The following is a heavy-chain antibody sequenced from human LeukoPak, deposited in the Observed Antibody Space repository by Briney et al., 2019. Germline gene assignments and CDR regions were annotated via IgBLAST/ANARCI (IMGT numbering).Heavy chain of an antibody. CDR1: GFTFDDYA. CDR3: AKGGAAAGNYSMDV. D-gene: IGHD6-13*01. J-gene: IGHJ6*03. V-gene: IGHV3-43D*03. CDR2: ISWDGGST. Sequence: GGSLRLSCAASGFTFDDYAMHWVRQAPGKGLEWVSLISWDGGSTYYADSVKGRFTISRDNSKNSLYLQMNSLRAEDTALYYCAKGGAAAGNYSMDVWGKGTTVTVSS.